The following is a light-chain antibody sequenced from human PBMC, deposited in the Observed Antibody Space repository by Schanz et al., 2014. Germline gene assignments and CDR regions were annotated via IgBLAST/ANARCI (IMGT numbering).Light chain of an antibody. Sequence: QSALTQPRSVSGSPGQSVTISCTGTPGDIGAYDYVSWYQQHPGKAPKLMIYEVSKRPSGVPDRFSGSKSGNTASLTVSGLQAEEEADYYCNSYAGSNNVIFGGGTKLTVL. CDR2: EVS. J-gene: IGLJ2*01. CDR1: PGDIGAYDY. V-gene: IGLV2-8*01. CDR3: NSYAGSNNVI.